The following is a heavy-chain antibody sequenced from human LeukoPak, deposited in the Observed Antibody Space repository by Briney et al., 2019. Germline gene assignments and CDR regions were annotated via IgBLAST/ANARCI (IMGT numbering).Heavy chain of an antibody. Sequence: GGSLRLSCAASGFTFSSYSMNWVRQAPGKGLEWVSSISSSSSYIYYADSVKGRFTISRDNAKNSLCLQMNSLRAEDTAVYYCARGGAVVVAATGYWGQGTLVSVSS. CDR1: GFTFSSYS. D-gene: IGHD2-15*01. V-gene: IGHV3-21*01. CDR2: ISSSSSYI. J-gene: IGHJ4*02. CDR3: ARGGAVVVAATGY.